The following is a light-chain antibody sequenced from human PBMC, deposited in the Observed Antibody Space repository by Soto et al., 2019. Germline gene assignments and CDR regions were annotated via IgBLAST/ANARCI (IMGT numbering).Light chain of an antibody. J-gene: IGLJ1*01. CDR2: EVT. CDR1: SSDVGGYDY. CDR3: SSYTVSSTAV. V-gene: IGLV2-14*01. Sequence: QSALTQPASVSASPGQSITISCTGTSSDVGGYDYVSWYQQHPDKAPKLMIYEVTNRPSGVSDRFSGSKSGNTASLTISGLQADDEADYYCSSYTVSSTAVFGNGTKVTV.